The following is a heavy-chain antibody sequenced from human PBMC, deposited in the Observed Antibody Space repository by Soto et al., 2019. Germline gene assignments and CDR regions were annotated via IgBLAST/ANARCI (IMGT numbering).Heavy chain of an antibody. D-gene: IGHD2-2*01. CDR1: GYLFTNYA. CDR2: INAGNGNT. CDR3: ARDIVVVPAAFYGVDV. J-gene: IGHJ6*02. V-gene: IGHV1-3*01. Sequence: ASVKVSCKASGYLFTNYAMHWVRQAPGQRLEWMGWINAGNGNTKYSQKFQGRVTITRDTSARTAYMELSSLRSEDAAFYYCARDIVVVPAAFYGVDVWGQGTTVTVSS.